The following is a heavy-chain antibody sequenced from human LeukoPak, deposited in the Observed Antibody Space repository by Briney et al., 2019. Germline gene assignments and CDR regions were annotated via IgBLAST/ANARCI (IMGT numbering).Heavy chain of an antibody. CDR3: ARKLNFGDPFY. V-gene: IGHV3-74*01. CDR1: GFTFSSYW. Sequence: GGSLRLSCAASGFTFSSYWMHWVRQAPGKGLVWVSRINSDGSTTNYADSMKGRFTISRDNAKNTLYLQMNSLRAEDTAIYYCARKLNFGDPFYWGQGTLVTVSS. J-gene: IGHJ4*02. CDR2: INSDGSTT. D-gene: IGHD4-17*01.